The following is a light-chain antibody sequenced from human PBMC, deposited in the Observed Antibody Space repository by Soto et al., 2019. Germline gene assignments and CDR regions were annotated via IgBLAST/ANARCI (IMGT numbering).Light chain of an antibody. CDR1: QSVSSSY. J-gene: IGKJ2*01. Sequence: EIVLTQSPGTLSLSPGERATLSCRASQSVSSSYLAWYQQKPGQAPRLLIYDASSRATGIPDRFSGSGSGTDFTLTISRLEPEDFAVYFWLQYGSSPYTFGQGTKLEIK. CDR2: DAS. V-gene: IGKV3-20*01. CDR3: LQYGSSPYT.